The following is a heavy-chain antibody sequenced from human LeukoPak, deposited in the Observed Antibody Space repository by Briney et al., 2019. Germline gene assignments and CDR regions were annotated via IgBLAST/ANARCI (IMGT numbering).Heavy chain of an antibody. CDR3: ARGPFGSGSFLDY. CDR2: MNPNSGDT. V-gene: IGHV1-8*01. D-gene: IGHD3-10*01. CDR1: GYIFSCND. J-gene: IGHJ4*02. Sequence: ASVKVSCKASGYIFSCNDINWVRQAAGLGLEWMGWMNPNSGDTGYTQKFQGRVAMTRSTSITTAYMELSSLRSEDTAVYYCARGPFGSGSFLDYWGQGTLVTVSS.